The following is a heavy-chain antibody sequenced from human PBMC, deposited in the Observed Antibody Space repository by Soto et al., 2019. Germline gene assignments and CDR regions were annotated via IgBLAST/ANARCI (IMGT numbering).Heavy chain of an antibody. D-gene: IGHD6-6*01. CDR2: IYHSGST. CDR1: DYSISSGYY. Sequence: SETLSLTCAVSDYSISSGYYWGWIRQPPGKGLEWIGSIYHSGSTYYNPSLKGRVTISVDTSKNQFSLKLSSVTAADTAMYYCARAEYSSSSFFDCWGQGTLVTVSS. V-gene: IGHV4-38-2*01. J-gene: IGHJ4*02. CDR3: ARAEYSSSSFFDC.